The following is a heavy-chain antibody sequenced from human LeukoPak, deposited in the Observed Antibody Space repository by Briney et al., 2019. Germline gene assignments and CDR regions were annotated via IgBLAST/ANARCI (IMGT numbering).Heavy chain of an antibody. V-gene: IGHV4-39*01. CDR1: GGSISSSSYY. D-gene: IGHD2-2*01. J-gene: IGHJ4*02. Sequence: SETLSLTCTVSGGSISSSSYYWGWIRQPPGKGLEWIGSIYYSGSTYYNPSLKSRVTISVDTSKNQFSLKLSSVTAADTAVYYCARTARGYCSSTSCYGVDYWGQGTLVTVSS. CDR2: IYYSGST. CDR3: ARTARGYCSSTSCYGVDY.